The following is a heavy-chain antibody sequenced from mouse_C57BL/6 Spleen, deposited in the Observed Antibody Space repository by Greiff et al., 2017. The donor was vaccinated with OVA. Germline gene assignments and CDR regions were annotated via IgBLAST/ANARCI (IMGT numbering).Heavy chain of an antibody. D-gene: IGHD1-1*01. CDR1: GYSFTDYN. J-gene: IGHJ1*03. V-gene: IGHV1-39*01. CDR3: ARDEDYYGSSNWYFDV. CDR2: INPNYGTT. Sequence: VQLQQSGPELVKPGASVKISCKASGYSFTDYNMNWVKQSNGQSLEWIGVINPNYGTTSYNQKFKGKATLTVDQSSSTAYLQLNSLTSEDSAVYYFARDEDYYGSSNWYFDVWGTGTTVTVSS.